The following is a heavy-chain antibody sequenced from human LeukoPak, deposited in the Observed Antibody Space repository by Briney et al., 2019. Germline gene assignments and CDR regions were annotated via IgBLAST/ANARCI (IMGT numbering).Heavy chain of an antibody. CDR1: GDSISSYY. D-gene: IGHD6-19*01. J-gene: IGHJ6*02. Sequence: PSETLSLTCTVSGDSISSYYWSWIRQPPGKGLEWIGEINHSGSTNYNPSLKSRVTISVDTSKNQFSLKLSSVTAADTAVYYCARTGSVVAGTPYYYYGMDVWGQGTTVTVSS. V-gene: IGHV4-34*01. CDR2: INHSGST. CDR3: ARTGSVVAGTPYYYYGMDV.